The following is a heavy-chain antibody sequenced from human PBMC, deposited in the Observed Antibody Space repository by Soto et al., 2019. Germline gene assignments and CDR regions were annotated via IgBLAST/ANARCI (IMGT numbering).Heavy chain of an antibody. D-gene: IGHD3-22*01. V-gene: IGHV1-24*01. J-gene: IGHJ4*02. CDR1: GYTLTELA. Sequence: ASVKVSCKVSGYTLTELAMHWVRQAPGKGLEWMGGFDPEDGETIYAQKFQGRVTMTEDTSTDTAYMELSSLRSEDTAVYYCATDFYDSSGLRNPDYWGQGTLVTVSS. CDR3: ATDFYDSSGLRNPDY. CDR2: FDPEDGET.